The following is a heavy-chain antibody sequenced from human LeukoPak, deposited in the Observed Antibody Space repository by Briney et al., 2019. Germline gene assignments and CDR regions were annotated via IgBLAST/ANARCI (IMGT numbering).Heavy chain of an antibody. CDR1: GGTFSSYA. D-gene: IGHD2-2*02. V-gene: IGHV1-69*01. Sequence: ASVKVSCKASGGTFSSYAISWVRQAPGQGLEWMGGIIPIFGTANYAQKFQGRVTITADESTSTAYTELSSLRSEDTAVYYCASAYCSSTSCYNLEGEPPDYWGQGTLVTVSS. CDR3: ASAYCSSTSCYNLEGEPPDY. J-gene: IGHJ4*02. CDR2: IIPIFGTA.